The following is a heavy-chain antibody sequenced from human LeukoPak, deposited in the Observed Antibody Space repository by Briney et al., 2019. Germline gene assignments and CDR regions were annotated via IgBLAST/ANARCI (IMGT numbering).Heavy chain of an antibody. Sequence: GESLKISCKGSGYSFTSYWIGWVRQMPGKGLEWMGIIYPGDSDTRYSPSFQDQVTISADKSISTAYLQWSSLKASDTAMYYCASSSGSYGYYYYYYMDVWGKGTTVTVSS. CDR2: IYPGDSDT. V-gene: IGHV5-51*01. CDR3: ASSSGSYGYYYYYYMDV. J-gene: IGHJ6*03. D-gene: IGHD1-26*01. CDR1: GYSFTSYW.